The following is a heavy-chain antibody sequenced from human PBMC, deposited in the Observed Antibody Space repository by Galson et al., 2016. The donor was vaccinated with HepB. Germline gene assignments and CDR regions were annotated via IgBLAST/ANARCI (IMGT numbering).Heavy chain of an antibody. D-gene: IGHD3-16*01. CDR3: ARGGRRAYSNTIDS. Sequence: PRRLPGPPSGFPFGDKYWGWFGRAPGRGREWTSVILRSSSYKIYPDPVKGRSTISRDDAKNSLYLQMTSLRAEDTAVYYCARGGRRAYSNTIDSWGQGTLVTVSS. CDR1: GFPFGDKY. V-gene: IGHV3-11*06. CDR2: ILRSSSYK. J-gene: IGHJ4*02.